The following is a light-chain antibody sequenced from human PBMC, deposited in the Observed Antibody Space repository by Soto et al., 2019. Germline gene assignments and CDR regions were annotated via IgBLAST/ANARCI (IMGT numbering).Light chain of an antibody. CDR3: MQGTHWPYT. V-gene: IGKV2-30*01. Sequence: DVVMTQSPLSLPVTLGQPASISCRSSQSLVYSDGVTYLNWFHQRPGQSPRRLFYKVSDRDSGVPDRFSGSGSGTDFTLKISRVEAEDVAIYYCMQGTHWPYTFGQGTNLEIK. CDR2: KVS. J-gene: IGKJ2*01. CDR1: QSLVYSDGVTY.